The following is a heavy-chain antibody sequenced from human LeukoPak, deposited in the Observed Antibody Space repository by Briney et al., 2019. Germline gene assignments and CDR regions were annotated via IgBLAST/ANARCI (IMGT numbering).Heavy chain of an antibody. CDR3: ARDRGYTQDY. CDR1: GFTFSTYW. J-gene: IGHJ4*02. CDR2: IRSDGRTT. D-gene: IGHD5-12*01. Sequence: PGGSLRLSCAVSGFTFSTYWMHWVRQAPGQGLVWVSHIRSDGRTTTYADSVKGRFTISRDNAKNTLYLQMNSLRAEDTAVYYCARDRGYTQDYWGQGTLVTVSS. V-gene: IGHV3-74*01.